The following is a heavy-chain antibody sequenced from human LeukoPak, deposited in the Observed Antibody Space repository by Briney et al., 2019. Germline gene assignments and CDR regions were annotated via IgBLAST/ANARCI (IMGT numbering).Heavy chain of an antibody. D-gene: IGHD3-22*01. CDR3: ARVYYYDSRGYYFDY. CDR2: INPNSGGT. V-gene: IGHV1-2*06. Sequence: ASVKVSCKASGYTITGYYMHWVRQAPGQGLEWMGRINPNSGGTNSAQKFQGRITMTRDTSISTAYMELSRLRSEDTAVYYCARVYYYDSRGYYFDYWGQGTLVTVSS. CDR1: GYTITGYY. J-gene: IGHJ4*02.